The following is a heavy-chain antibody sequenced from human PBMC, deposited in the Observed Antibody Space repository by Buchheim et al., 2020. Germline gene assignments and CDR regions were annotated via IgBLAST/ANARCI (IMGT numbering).Heavy chain of an antibody. CDR2: ITGSGGST. CDR3: AKVGCQEGCNYNYYYGMDV. D-gene: IGHD2-8*01. V-gene: IGHV3-23*01. Sequence: EVQLLESGGGLVQPGGSLRLSCAASGFALRSYAMSWVRQAPGKGLEWVSVITGSGGSTYYADSVKGRFILSRDNSKNTLSLQMNSLRVEDTAIYYCAKVGCQEGCNYNYYYGMDVWGQETT. CDR1: GFALRSYA. J-gene: IGHJ6*02.